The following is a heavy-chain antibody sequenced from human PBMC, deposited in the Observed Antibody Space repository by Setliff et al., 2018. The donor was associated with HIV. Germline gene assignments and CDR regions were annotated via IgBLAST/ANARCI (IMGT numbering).Heavy chain of an antibody. Sequence: ASVKVSCKASGYTFIRYGITWVRQAPGQGLQWMGWISAYHGNTKYTQSLQGRVTMTINTSTNTAYMELRSLTSDDTAVYYCARRPDGSGSYYYLEYWGQGTLVTVSS. D-gene: IGHD3-22*01. CDR1: GYTFIRYG. CDR3: ARRPDGSGSYYYLEY. J-gene: IGHJ4*02. V-gene: IGHV1-18*01. CDR2: ISAYHGNT.